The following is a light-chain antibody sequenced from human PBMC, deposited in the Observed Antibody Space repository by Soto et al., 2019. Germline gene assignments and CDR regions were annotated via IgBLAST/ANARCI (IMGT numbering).Light chain of an antibody. V-gene: IGLV2-14*01. J-gene: IGLJ1*01. CDR3: NSYLNNTLPYV. Sequence: QSVLTQPASVSGSPGQSITISCTGTSSDIGRYDFVSWYQQHPGKAPKLLIYEVTNRPSGVSNRFSGSKSGNTASLTISELQAEDEADYYCNSYLNNTLPYVFGTGTKVTVL. CDR1: SSDIGRYDF. CDR2: EVT.